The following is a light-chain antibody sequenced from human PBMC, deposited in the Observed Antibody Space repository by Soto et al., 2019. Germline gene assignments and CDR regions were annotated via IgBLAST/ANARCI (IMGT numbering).Light chain of an antibody. J-gene: IGKJ5*01. CDR3: QQSYRTVIT. Sequence: DIRMTQSPSSLSASVGDSVTITCRASQSISIYLNWYQQKPRKAPKLLISGASTLQSGVPSRFSGGGSGTDFTLTISSLQPEDFATYYCQQSYRTVITFGQGTRLEIK. V-gene: IGKV1-39*01. CDR2: GAS. CDR1: QSISIY.